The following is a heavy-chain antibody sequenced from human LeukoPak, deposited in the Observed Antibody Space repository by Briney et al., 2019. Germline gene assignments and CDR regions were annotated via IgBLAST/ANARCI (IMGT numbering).Heavy chain of an antibody. D-gene: IGHD1-26*01. CDR1: GGSFSGYY. Sequence: SETLSLTCAVYGGSFSGYYWSWIRQPPGKGLDWIGEINHSGSTNYNPSLKSRVTISVDTSKNQFSLKLSSVTAADTAVYYCASTQWELLRSGWFDPWGQGTLVTVSS. V-gene: IGHV4-34*01. CDR3: ASTQWELLRSGWFDP. J-gene: IGHJ5*02. CDR2: INHSGST.